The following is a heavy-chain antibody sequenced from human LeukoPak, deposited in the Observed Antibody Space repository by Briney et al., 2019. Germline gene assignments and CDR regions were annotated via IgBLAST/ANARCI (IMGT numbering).Heavy chain of an antibody. CDR3: ARRRRSGSYYNTIYYYYYMDV. V-gene: IGHV3-20*04. Sequence: GGSLRLSCAASGFTFDDYGMSWVRQAPGKGLEWVSGINWNGCSTGYADSVKGRFTISRDNAKNSLYLQMNSLRAEDTALYYCARRRRSGSYYNTIYYYYYMDVWGKGTTVTVSS. J-gene: IGHJ6*03. CDR1: GFTFDDYG. D-gene: IGHD3-10*01. CDR2: INWNGCST.